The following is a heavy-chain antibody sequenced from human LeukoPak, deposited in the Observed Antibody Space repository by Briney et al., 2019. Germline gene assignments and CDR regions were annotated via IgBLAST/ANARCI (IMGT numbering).Heavy chain of an antibody. CDR1: GYTFTGYY. J-gene: IGHJ4*02. D-gene: IGHD3-3*01. CDR2: INPNSGGT. V-gene: IGHV1-2*02. Sequence: GASVKVSCKASGYTFTGYYMHWVRQAPGQGLEWMGWINPNSGGTNYAQKFQGRVTMTRDTSISTAYMELSRLRSDDTAVYYCARVTPHYDFWSGYSSDWGQGTLVTVSS. CDR3: ARVTPHYDFWSGYSSD.